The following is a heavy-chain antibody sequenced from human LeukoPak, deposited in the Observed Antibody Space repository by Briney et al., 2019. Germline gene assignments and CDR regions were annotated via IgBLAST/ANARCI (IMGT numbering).Heavy chain of an antibody. Sequence: GESLKISCKGSGYSFTSYWIGWVRQMPGKGLEWMGRLDSSDSYTNYSPSFQGHVTISDDKSISTAYLQWSSLKASDTAIYYCARHYSNDAMDVWGPGAPVTVSS. J-gene: IGHJ6*02. CDR3: ARHYSNDAMDV. CDR1: GYSFTSYW. D-gene: IGHD4-11*01. V-gene: IGHV5-10-1*01. CDR2: LDSSDSYT.